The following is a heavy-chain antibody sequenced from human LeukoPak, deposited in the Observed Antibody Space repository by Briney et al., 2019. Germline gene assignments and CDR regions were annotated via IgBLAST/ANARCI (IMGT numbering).Heavy chain of an antibody. Sequence: SETLSLTCTVSGDSVASSSFYWGWIRQPPGKGLEWIGSVYYNGDTYYNPSLKRRVTISIDTSKNQFSLKVTSVTAADTAVYYCAGRSGSWLSAFDIWGQGTVVTVSS. D-gene: IGHD3-10*01. CDR3: AGRSGSWLSAFDI. J-gene: IGHJ3*02. V-gene: IGHV4-39*01. CDR1: GDSVASSSFY. CDR2: VYYNGDT.